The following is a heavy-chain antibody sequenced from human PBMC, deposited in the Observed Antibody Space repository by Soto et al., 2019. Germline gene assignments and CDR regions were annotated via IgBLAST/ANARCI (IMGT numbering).Heavy chain of an antibody. CDR2: IYYSGST. V-gene: IGHV4-59*01. J-gene: IGHJ5*02. CDR3: ARVDYDFWSGYLNWFDP. Sequence: SETLSLTCTVSGGSISSYYWSWIRQPPGKGLEWIGYIYYSGSTNYNPSLKSRVTISVDTSKNQFSLKLSSVTAADTAVYYCARVDYDFWSGYLNWFDPWGQGTLVTVSS. CDR1: GGSISSYY. D-gene: IGHD3-3*01.